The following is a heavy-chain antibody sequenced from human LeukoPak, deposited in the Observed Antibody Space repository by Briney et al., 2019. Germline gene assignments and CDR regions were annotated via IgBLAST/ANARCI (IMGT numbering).Heavy chain of an antibody. V-gene: IGHV4-59*11. CDR1: GDSFSSHY. J-gene: IGHJ3*01. CDR2: ISYRGYT. Sequence: SETLSLTCTVSGDSFSSHYWSWIRRPPGKGLEWIGYISYRGYTNYNPSLKSRVTISIDTSKNQFSLKLSSVTAADTAVYYCARDLVTVTKGFDVWGQGTMVSVSS. D-gene: IGHD4-17*01. CDR3: ARDLVTVTKGFDV.